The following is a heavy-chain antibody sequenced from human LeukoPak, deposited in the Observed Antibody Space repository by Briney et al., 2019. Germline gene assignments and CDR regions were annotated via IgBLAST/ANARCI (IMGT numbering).Heavy chain of an antibody. D-gene: IGHD3-3*01. J-gene: IGHJ3*02. V-gene: IGHV1-3*01. CDR2: INAGNGNT. Sequence: GASVKVSCKASGYTFTSYAMHWVRQAPGQRLEWMGWINAGNGNTKYSQKFQGRVTITRDTSASTAYMELSSLRSEDTAVYYCARGVRGITIFGVVISDAFDIWGQGTMVTVSS. CDR3: ARGVRGITIFGVVISDAFDI. CDR1: GYTFTSYA.